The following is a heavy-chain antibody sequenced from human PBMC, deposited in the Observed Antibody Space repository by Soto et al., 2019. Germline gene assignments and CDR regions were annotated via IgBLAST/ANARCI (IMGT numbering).Heavy chain of an antibody. Sequence: QVQLIQSGAEVKKPGASVKVSCKVSGYTLTELSMNWVRQAPGKGLEWMGGFDPEDGERIYAQKFQGRVTMTEDTSTDTAYMELSSLRSEDTAVYYCAAALMTFLSPRYYFDYWGQGTLVTVSS. CDR2: FDPEDGER. J-gene: IGHJ4*02. D-gene: IGHD2-8*01. CDR1: GYTLTELS. CDR3: AAALMTFLSPRYYFDY. V-gene: IGHV1-24*01.